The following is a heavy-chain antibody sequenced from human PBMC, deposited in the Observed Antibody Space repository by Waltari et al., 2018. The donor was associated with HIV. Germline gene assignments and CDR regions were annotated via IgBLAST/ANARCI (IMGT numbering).Heavy chain of an antibody. Sequence: QVQLVQSGAAVKKPGASLTVSCKASGYSFTSYGISWVRQAPGQGLEWIGCISVYNDNTKYAQKIQDRLNMTTDSPTSTAYMELRSLRSDDTAVYYCARAPMTTVTSRGFDIWGQGTMVIVSS. D-gene: IGHD4-17*01. CDR3: ARAPMTTVTSRGFDI. CDR1: GYSFTSYG. CDR2: ISVYNDNT. J-gene: IGHJ3*02. V-gene: IGHV1-18*01.